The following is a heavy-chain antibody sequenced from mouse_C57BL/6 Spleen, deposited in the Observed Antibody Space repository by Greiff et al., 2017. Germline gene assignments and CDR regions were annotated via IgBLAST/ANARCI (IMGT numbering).Heavy chain of an antibody. V-gene: IGHV1-9*01. D-gene: IGHD1-1*01. J-gene: IGHJ3*01. CDR2: IYPGSGST. Sequence: VQLQQSGAELMKPGASVKLSCKATGYTFTGYWIEWVKQRPGHGLEWIRGIYPGSGSTNYNEKFKGKATLTADTSSNTAYMQLSSLTPEDSAISFCARGVYGSSPWFDYWGQGTLVTVSA. CDR1: GYTFTGYW. CDR3: ARGVYGSSPWFDY.